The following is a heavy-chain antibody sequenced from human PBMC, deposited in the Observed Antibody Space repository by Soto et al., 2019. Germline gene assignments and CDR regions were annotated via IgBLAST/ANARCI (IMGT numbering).Heavy chain of an antibody. V-gene: IGHV3-11*01. CDR2: ISSSGSTI. CDR1: GFTFSDYY. Sequence: GGSLRLSCAASGFTFSDYYMSWIRQAPGKGLEWVSYISSSGSTIYYADSVKGRFTISRDNAKNSLYLQMNSLRAEDTAVYYCARAPHDYGDRGDYYYYYYMDVWGKGTTVTVSS. J-gene: IGHJ6*03. CDR3: ARAPHDYGDRGDYYYYYYMDV. D-gene: IGHD4-17*01.